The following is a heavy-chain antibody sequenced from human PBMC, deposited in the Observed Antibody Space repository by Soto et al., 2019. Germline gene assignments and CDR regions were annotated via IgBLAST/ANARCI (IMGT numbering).Heavy chain of an antibody. CDR2: ISGSGGST. J-gene: IGHJ4*02. V-gene: IGHV3-23*01. CDR1: GFTFSSYA. CDR3: SEAAEYSGHGSSHY. Sequence: GGSLRLSCAASGFTFSSYAMSWVRQAPGKGMEWVSAISGSGGSTYYADSVKGRFTISRDNSKNTLYLQMNSLRAEDTAVYYCSEAAEYSGHGSSHYRGQGTLVTVSS. D-gene: IGHD5-12*01.